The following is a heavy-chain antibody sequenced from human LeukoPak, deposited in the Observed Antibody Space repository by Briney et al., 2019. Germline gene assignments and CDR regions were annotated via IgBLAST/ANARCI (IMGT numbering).Heavy chain of an antibody. Sequence: GGSLRLSCAASAFTVSRNYMSWVRQAPGKGLEWVSVIYSGGSTYYADSVKGRFTISRDNSKNTLSLQMNSLTAEDTAVYYCAARRGYYHYMDVWGKGTTVTVSS. J-gene: IGHJ6*03. V-gene: IGHV3-53*01. CDR1: AFTVSRNY. CDR3: AARRGYYHYMDV. D-gene: IGHD3-3*01. CDR2: IYSGGST.